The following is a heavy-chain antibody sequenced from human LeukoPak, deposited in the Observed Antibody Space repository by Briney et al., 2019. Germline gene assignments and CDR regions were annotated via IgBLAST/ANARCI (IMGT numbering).Heavy chain of an antibody. CDR3: ARDPLTPYCSSTSCYQDY. D-gene: IGHD2-2*01. CDR1: GFTFSSYS. CDR2: ISSSSSYI. Sequence: PGGSRRLSCAASGFTFSSYSMNWVRQAPGKGLEWVSSISSSSSYIYYADSVKGRFTISRDNAKNSLYLQMNSLRAEDTAVYYCARDPLTPYCSSTSCYQDYWGQGTLVTVSS. V-gene: IGHV3-21*01. J-gene: IGHJ4*02.